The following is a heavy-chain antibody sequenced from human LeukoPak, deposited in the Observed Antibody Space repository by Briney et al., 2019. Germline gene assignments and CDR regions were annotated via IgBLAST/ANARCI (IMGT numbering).Heavy chain of an antibody. CDR1: GYSFTTYW. CDR3: ARRRDLYSGSYYPFDY. J-gene: IGHJ4*02. V-gene: IGHV5-51*01. D-gene: IGHD1-26*01. CDR2: IYPGDSDI. Sequence: GESLKISCKGSGYSFTTYWIGWVRQMPGKGLEWMGIIYPGDSDIKYSPSFQGQVTISADKSISTAYLQWSSLKASDTAMYYCARRRDLYSGSYYPFDYWGQGTLVTVSS.